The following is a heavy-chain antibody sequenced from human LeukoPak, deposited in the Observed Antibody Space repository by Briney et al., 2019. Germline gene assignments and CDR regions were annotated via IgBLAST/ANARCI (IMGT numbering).Heavy chain of an antibody. CDR1: GYNFKTFG. J-gene: IGHJ5*02. Sequence: GASVRVSCKASGYNFKTFGFSWVRQAPGQGLEWMGGFDPEDGETIYAQKFQGRVTMTEDTSTDTAYMELSSLRSEDTAVYYCAAGGAAGNWFDPWGQGTLVTVSS. CDR2: FDPEDGET. D-gene: IGHD6-13*01. V-gene: IGHV1-24*01. CDR3: AAGGAAGNWFDP.